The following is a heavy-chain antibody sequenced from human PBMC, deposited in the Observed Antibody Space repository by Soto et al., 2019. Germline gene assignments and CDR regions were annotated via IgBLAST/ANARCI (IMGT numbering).Heavy chain of an antibody. Sequence: ASVKVSCKASGYTFTSYGISWVRQAPGQGLEWMGWISAYNGNTNYAQKLQGRVTMTTDTSTSTDYMELRSLRSDDTAVYYCARDLHYGGNSDFDYWGQGTLVTVSS. J-gene: IGHJ4*02. CDR1: GYTFTSYG. V-gene: IGHV1-18*04. CDR3: ARDLHYGGNSDFDY. CDR2: ISAYNGNT. D-gene: IGHD4-17*01.